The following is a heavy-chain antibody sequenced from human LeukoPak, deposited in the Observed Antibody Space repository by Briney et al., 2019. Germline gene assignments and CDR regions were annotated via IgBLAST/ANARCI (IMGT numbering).Heavy chain of an antibody. V-gene: IGHV4-59*01. D-gene: IGHD3-10*01. CDR3: ARDDYYGSGSYYH. Sequence: SETLSLTCTVSGGSISSYYWSWIRQPPGQGLEWIGYIYYSGSTNYNPSLKSRVTISVDTSKNQFSLKLSSVTAADTAVYYCARDDYYGSGSYYHWGQGTLVTVSS. CDR1: GGSISSYY. J-gene: IGHJ4*02. CDR2: IYYSGST.